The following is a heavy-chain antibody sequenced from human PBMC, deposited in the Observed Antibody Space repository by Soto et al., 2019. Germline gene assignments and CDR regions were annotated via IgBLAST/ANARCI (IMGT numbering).Heavy chain of an antibody. CDR3: ARSSDAGCGGGSCYVAYGMDV. CDR1: GGTFSSYA. D-gene: IGHD2-15*01. CDR2: IIPMFGTT. Sequence: QVQLVQSGAEVKKPGSSVKVSCKASGGTFSSYAISWVRQAPGQGLEWMGGIIPMFGTTNYAQKFLGRVTITADESTSTAYLELNSLTSEDTAVYYCARSSDAGCGGGSCYVAYGMDVWGQGTTVTVSS. V-gene: IGHV1-69*01. J-gene: IGHJ6*02.